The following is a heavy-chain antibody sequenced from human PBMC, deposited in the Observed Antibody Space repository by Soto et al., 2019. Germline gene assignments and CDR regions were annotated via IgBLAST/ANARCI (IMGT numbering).Heavy chain of an antibody. CDR2: IIPIFGTA. D-gene: IGHD2-15*01. CDR1: GGTFSSYA. CDR3: ARDGYCSGGSCSRAHYYYYYGMDV. J-gene: IGHJ6*02. Sequence: SVKVSCKASGGTFSSYAISWVRQAPGQGLEWMGGIIPIFGTANYAQKFQGRVTITADESTSTAYMELSSLRSEDTAVYYCARDGYCSGGSCSRAHYYYYYGMDVWGQGTTVTVSS. V-gene: IGHV1-69*13.